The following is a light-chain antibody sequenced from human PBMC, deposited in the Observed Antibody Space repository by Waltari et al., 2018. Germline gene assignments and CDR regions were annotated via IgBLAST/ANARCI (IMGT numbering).Light chain of an antibody. Sequence: DVVMTQSPPSLPFTLGQPASISCRSSQSLIHSDGNTYLNWFQQRPGQSPRRLIYKISRRESGVPDIFSGSGSGNDFTLKSSMVDAEDIGVYCCMQSTHWPRTFGQGSKVEI. CDR2: KIS. V-gene: IGKV2-30*02. J-gene: IGKJ1*01. CDR3: MQSTHWPRT. CDR1: QSLIHSDGNTY.